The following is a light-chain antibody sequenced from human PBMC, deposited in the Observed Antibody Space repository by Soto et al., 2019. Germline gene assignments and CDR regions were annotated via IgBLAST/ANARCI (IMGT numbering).Light chain of an antibody. J-gene: IGKJ4*01. CDR1: QSIVNW. Sequence: DIQITHSPSTLSASVGDRVTITCRFSQSIVNWLAWYQQKPGKAPKLLIYKTSSLESGVPSRFSGSGSGTEFTLTITSLQPDDFATYYCQQYNNYPLTLGGGTKVDIK. CDR2: KTS. CDR3: QQYNNYPLT. V-gene: IGKV1-5*03.